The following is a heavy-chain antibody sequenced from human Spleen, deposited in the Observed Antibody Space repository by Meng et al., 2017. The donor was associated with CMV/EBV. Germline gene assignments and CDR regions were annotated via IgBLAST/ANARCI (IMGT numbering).Heavy chain of an antibody. CDR2: IYYSGST. J-gene: IGHJ5*02. Sequence: CTVSGGSVSSGSYYWSWIRQPPGKGLEWIGYIYYSGSTNYNPSLKSRVTISVDTSKNQFSLKLSSVTAADTAVYYCASYEYSSSLDPWGQGTLVTVSS. CDR1: GGSVSSGSYY. D-gene: IGHD6-6*01. V-gene: IGHV4-61*01. CDR3: ASYEYSSSLDP.